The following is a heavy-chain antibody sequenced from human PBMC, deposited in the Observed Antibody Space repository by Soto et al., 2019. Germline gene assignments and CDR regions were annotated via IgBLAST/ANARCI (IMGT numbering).Heavy chain of an antibody. V-gene: IGHV1-3*01. CDR1: GYTFTSYY. CDR2: INAGNGNT. J-gene: IGHJ5*02. D-gene: IGHD5-12*01. CDR3: ARGPLRNWFDP. Sequence: VASVKGSCTASGYTFTSYYMHWVRQAPGQRLEWMGWINAGNGNTKYSQKFQGRVTITKNTSASTAYMELSSLRSEDTAVYYCARGPLRNWFDPWGQGTLVTVSS.